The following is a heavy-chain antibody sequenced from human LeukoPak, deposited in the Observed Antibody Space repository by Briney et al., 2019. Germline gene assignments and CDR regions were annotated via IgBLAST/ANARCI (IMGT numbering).Heavy chain of an antibody. J-gene: IGHJ6*02. V-gene: IGHV3-48*03. CDR3: ARDTYYDILTGYYTPSDYYGMDV. CDR1: GFTFSSYE. CDR2: ISSSGGTI. Sequence: GGSLRLSCATSGFTFSSYEMNWVRQAPGKGLEWVSYISSSGGTIYYADSVKGRFTISRDNTENSLYLQMNSLRVEDTAVYYCARDTYYDILTGYYTPSDYYGMDVWGQGTTVTVSS. D-gene: IGHD3-9*01.